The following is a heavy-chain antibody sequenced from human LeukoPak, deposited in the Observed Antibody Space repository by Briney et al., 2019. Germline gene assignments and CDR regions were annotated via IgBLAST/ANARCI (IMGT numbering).Heavy chain of an antibody. CDR3: ARAAGDYVYYYYYMDV. V-gene: IGHV4-4*07. Sequence: PSETLSLTCTVSGGSISSYYWSWIRQPAGKGLEWIGRIYTSGSTNYNPSLKSRVTMSVDTSKNQFSLKLSSVTAADTAVYYCARAAGDYVYYYYYMDVWGKGTTVTVSS. J-gene: IGHJ6*03. CDR1: GGSISSYY. D-gene: IGHD4-17*01. CDR2: IYTSGST.